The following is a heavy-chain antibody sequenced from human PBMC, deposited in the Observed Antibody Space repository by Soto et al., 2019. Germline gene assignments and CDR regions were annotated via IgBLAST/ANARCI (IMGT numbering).Heavy chain of an antibody. Sequence: QVQLVESGGGVVQPGTSLRLSCAASGFTFSTYAMYWVRQAPGRGLEWVAVISDDGNTKYYADSVKCRFTISRDNSRNTLYLQIYSLRAEDAAVYYCASSYFYDSGGYYPFDYWGQGTRVTVSS. CDR2: ISDDGNTK. CDR3: ASSYFYDSGGYYPFDY. V-gene: IGHV3-30-3*01. J-gene: IGHJ4*02. CDR1: GFTFSTYA. D-gene: IGHD3-22*01.